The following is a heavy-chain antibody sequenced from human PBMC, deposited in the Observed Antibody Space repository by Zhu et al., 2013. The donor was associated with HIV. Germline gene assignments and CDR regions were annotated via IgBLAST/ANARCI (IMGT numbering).Heavy chain of an antibody. CDR3: ARTYDTGGYYSDY. V-gene: IGHV1-18*01. D-gene: IGHD3-22*01. Sequence: QVQLVQSGAEVKKPGASVKVSCKASGYTFTNYGINWVRQAPGQGLEWMGWISGYNDNANYVQKLQGRVTMTTDTSTFAAYMELRSLRSDDTAIYYCARTYDTGGYYSDYWGQGTLVTVSS. J-gene: IGHJ4*02. CDR1: GYTFTNYG. CDR2: ISGYNDNA.